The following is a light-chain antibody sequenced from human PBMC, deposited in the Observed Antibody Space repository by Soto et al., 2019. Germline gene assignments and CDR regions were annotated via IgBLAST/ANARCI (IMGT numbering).Light chain of an antibody. V-gene: IGKV1-8*01. Sequence: AIRMTQSPSSLSASTGDRVTITCRASQGISSYLAWYQQKPGKAPKRLIYSASSLQSGVPSRFSGSGSGTEFTLTISSLQPDDFATYYCQHYNSYSEAFGQGTKVDI. CDR2: SAS. J-gene: IGKJ1*01. CDR3: QHYNSYSEA. CDR1: QGISSY.